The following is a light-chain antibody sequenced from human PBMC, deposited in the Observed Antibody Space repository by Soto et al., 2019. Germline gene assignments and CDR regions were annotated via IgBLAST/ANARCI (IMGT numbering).Light chain of an antibody. Sequence: EIVLTQSPGTLSLSPGESATLSCRASQSVSSSYLSWYQQKPGQAPRLLNHGTSDRATGIPDRFSGSGSGTDFTLTITSLEPEDFAVYYCQQYGRLPPYTFGQGTKLEIK. J-gene: IGKJ2*01. CDR2: GTS. CDR3: QQYGRLPPYT. V-gene: IGKV3-20*01. CDR1: QSVSSSY.